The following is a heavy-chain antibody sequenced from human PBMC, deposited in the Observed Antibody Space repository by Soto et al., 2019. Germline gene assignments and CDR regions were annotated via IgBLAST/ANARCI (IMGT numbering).Heavy chain of an antibody. J-gene: IGHJ4*02. D-gene: IGHD2-2*01. CDR1: GFTFSSYS. CDR3: ATIPAAIAQFY. Sequence: GGSLRLSCAASGFTFSSYSMNWVRQAPGKGLEWVSSISSSSSYIYYADSVKGRFTISRDNAKNSLYLQMNSLRAEDTAVYYCATIPAAIAQFYWGQGTLGTVSS. V-gene: IGHV3-21*01. CDR2: ISSSSSYI.